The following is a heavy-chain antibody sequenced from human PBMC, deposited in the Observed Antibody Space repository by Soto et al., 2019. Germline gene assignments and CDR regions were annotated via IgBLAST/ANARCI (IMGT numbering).Heavy chain of an antibody. Sequence: VQLVESGGGVVQPGRSLRLSCAASGFTFSDYAMHWVRQAPGKGLEWVAVVSHDGRNTHYADSVKGRFTISRDSSKNTVSLEMTTLRAEDRVFYYGARGGGQGLVTPDFNYGGQGALATVSS. CDR3: ARGGGQGLVTPDFNY. CDR1: GFTFSDYA. D-gene: IGHD6-19*01. CDR2: VSHDGRNT. J-gene: IGHJ4*02. V-gene: IGHV3-30*03.